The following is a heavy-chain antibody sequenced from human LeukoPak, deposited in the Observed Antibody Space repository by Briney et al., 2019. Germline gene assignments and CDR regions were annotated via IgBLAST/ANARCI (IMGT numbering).Heavy chain of an antibody. J-gene: IGHJ4*02. CDR3: ARERYSSSWVDY. Sequence: RASVKVSCKASGYTFTGYYMHWVRQAPGQGLEWMGWTNPNSGGTNYAQKCQGRGTITADESTSTAYMELSSLRSEDTAVYYCARERYSSSWVDYWGQGTLVTVSS. D-gene: IGHD6-13*01. CDR2: TNPNSGGT. CDR1: GYTFTGYY. V-gene: IGHV1-2*02.